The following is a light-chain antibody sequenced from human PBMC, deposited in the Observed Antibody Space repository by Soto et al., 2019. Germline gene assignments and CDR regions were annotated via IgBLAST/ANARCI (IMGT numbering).Light chain of an antibody. Sequence: MTQSPSSLSASVEDRVIITCRASQSISNHLNWYQQKPGKAPKLLIFAASSLQSGVPSRFSGSRSGPDFTLTISSLQPEDFATYYCQQSYSSPPTFGQGTKVAIK. CDR2: AAS. CDR3: QQSYSSPPT. CDR1: QSISNH. V-gene: IGKV1-39*01. J-gene: IGKJ1*01.